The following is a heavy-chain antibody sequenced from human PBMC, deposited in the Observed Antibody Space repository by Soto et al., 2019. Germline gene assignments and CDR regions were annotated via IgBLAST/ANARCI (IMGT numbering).Heavy chain of an antibody. CDR3: AREGRVGGIDY. Sequence: GGSLRLSCAASGFTFSIHDMNWVRQAPGKGLEWVSYLSSIGVATYYADSVKGRFTISRDNAKNSLYLQMSSLRAEDTAVYYCAREGRVGGIDYWGQGTPVTVSS. D-gene: IGHD6-19*01. J-gene: IGHJ4*02. CDR2: LSSIGVAT. V-gene: IGHV3-48*03. CDR1: GFTFSIHD.